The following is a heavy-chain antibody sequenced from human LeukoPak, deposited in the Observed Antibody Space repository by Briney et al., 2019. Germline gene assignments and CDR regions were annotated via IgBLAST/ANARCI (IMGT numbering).Heavy chain of an antibody. D-gene: IGHD2-8*01. Sequence: GGSLSLLCAASGFTYSRYSMNWARQAPGKGLEWVSSISSSSSYIYYADSGKGRFTISRDNAKNSLYLQMNSLRAEDTAVYYCARVGSYVFTVEDYYYGMDVWGQGTTVTVSS. CDR2: ISSSSSYI. J-gene: IGHJ6*02. V-gene: IGHV3-21*01. CDR1: GFTYSRYS. CDR3: ARVGSYVFTVEDYYYGMDV.